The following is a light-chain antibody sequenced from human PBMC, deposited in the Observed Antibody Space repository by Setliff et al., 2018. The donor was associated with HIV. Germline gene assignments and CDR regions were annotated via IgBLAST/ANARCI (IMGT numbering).Light chain of an antibody. CDR2: SNN. J-gene: IGLJ1*01. CDR1: SSNIGAGHD. CDR3: AAWDDSVNAFYV. V-gene: IGLV1-44*01. Sequence: QSVLTQPPSVSGAPGQRVTISCTGSSSNIGAGHDVHWYQHLPGTAPKLLIYSNNQRPSGVPDRFSGSKSGTSASLAISGLQSEDEADYYCAAWDDSVNAFYVFGTGTKVTVL.